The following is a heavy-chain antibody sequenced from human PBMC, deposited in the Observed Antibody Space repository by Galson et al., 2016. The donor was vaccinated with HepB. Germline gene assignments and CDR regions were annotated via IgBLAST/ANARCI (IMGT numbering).Heavy chain of an antibody. D-gene: IGHD3-3*02. Sequence: QSGAEVKKPGESLKIFCKASGYTFTTYWITWVRQVSGKGLEWVGRIDPSDYDTNYNPSFFGQVTISTDRSISTAYLQWSSLEASDSAIYYCARQGRYHFESKGDYWGPGTLVTVSS. CDR1: GYTFTTYW. CDR2: IDPSDYDT. V-gene: IGHV5-10-1*01. J-gene: IGHJ4*02. CDR3: ARQGRYHFESKGDY.